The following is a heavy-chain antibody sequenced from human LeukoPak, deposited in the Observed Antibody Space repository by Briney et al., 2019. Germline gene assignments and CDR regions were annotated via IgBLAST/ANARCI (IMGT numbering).Heavy chain of an antibody. Sequence: SETPSLTCTVSGGSISSGGYYWSWIRQHPGKGLEWIGYIYYSGSTYYNPSLKSRVTISVDTSKNQFSLKLSSVTAADTAVYYCAREGSSGYPFDYWGQGTLVTVSS. CDR2: IYYSGST. CDR1: GGSISSGGYY. J-gene: IGHJ4*02. D-gene: IGHD3-22*01. V-gene: IGHV4-31*03. CDR3: AREGSSGYPFDY.